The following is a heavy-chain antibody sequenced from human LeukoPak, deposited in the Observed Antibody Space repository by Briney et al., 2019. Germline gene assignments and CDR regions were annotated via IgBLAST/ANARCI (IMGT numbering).Heavy chain of an antibody. CDR1: GFTVSTTL. J-gene: IGHJ5*02. CDR2: IYDDGRT. CDR3: AKDDNYNFWSGSNWFDP. D-gene: IGHD3-3*01. V-gene: IGHV3-53*01. Sequence: GGSLRLTCTVSGFTVSTTLMDWVRQAPGKGLEWVSLIYDDGRTVYGDSVRGRFTVSRDNSKSTLYLQMNSLRAEDTAVYYCAKDDNYNFWSGSNWFDPRGQGTLVTVSS.